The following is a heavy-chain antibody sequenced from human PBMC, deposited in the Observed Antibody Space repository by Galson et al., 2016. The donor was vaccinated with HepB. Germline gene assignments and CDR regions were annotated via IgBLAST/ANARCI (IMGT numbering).Heavy chain of an antibody. CDR1: GFTFSSCA. V-gene: IGHV3-23*05. J-gene: IGHJ4*02. CDR2: ISSNGDET. D-gene: IGHD1-1*01. CDR3: AKRPGGTWGPFDY. Sequence: SLRLSCAASGFTFSSCAVSWVRQAPGKGLEWVSSISSNGDETYYADSVKGRFAISRDNSESTLHLQMSSLGAEDTAVYYCAKRPGGTWGPFDYWGQGNLVIVSS.